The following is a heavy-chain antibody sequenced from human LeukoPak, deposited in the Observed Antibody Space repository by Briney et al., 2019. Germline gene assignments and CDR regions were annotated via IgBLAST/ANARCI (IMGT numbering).Heavy chain of an antibody. J-gene: IGHJ6*03. Sequence: TGGSLRLSCAASGFTFSSYGMHWVRQAPGKGLEWVAVISYDGSNKYYADSVKGRFTISRDNSKNTLYLQMNSLRAEDTAVYYCARRYGSGSYYYYYYYYMDVWGKGTAVTISS. CDR3: ARRYGSGSYYYYYYYYMDV. D-gene: IGHD3-10*01. CDR1: GFTFSSYG. CDR2: ISYDGSNK. V-gene: IGHV3-30*03.